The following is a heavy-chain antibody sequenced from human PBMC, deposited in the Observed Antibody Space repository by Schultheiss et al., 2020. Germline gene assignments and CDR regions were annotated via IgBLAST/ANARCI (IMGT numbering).Heavy chain of an antibody. CDR1: GYTFTSYD. CDR3: ARLLSGYYAYYYYYYGMDV. J-gene: IGHJ6*02. V-gene: IGHV1-8*01. Sequence: ASVKVSCKASGYTFTSYDINWVRQATGQGLEWMGWMNPNSGNTGYAQKFQGRVTMTSNTSISTAYMELSSLRSEDTAVYYCARLLSGYYAYYYYYYGMDVWGQGTTVTVSS. CDR2: MNPNSGNT. D-gene: IGHD3-22*01.